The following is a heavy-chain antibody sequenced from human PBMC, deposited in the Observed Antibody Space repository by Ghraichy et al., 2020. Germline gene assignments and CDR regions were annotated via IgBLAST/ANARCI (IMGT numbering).Heavy chain of an antibody. D-gene: IGHD6-25*01. Sequence: GGSLRLSCAASGFTFSNYWMSWVRQAPGKGLEWVANIKHDGSDKYSVDSVKGRFTISRDNAKNSLYLQMNSLRVEDTAVYYCARDRAATERGSRFDPWGQGTLVTVSS. V-gene: IGHV3-7*01. J-gene: IGHJ5*02. CDR3: ARDRAATERGSRFDP. CDR2: IKHDGSDK. CDR1: GFTFSNYW.